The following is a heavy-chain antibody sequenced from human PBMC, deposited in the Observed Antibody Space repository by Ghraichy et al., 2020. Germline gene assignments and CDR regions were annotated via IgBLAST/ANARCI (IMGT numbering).Heavy chain of an antibody. V-gene: IGHV1-2*02. J-gene: IGHJ6*02. Sequence: ASVKVSCKASGYTFTGYYMHWVRQAPGQGLEWMGWINPNSGGTNYAQKFQGRVTMTRETSISTAYMELSRLRSDDPAVYYCARPKDPYYYYGMDVWGQGTTVTVSS. CDR3: ARPKDPYYYYGMDV. CDR2: INPNSGGT. CDR1: GYTFTGYY.